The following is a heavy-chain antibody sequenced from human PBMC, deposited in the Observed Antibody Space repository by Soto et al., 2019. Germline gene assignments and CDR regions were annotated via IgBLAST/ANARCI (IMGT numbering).Heavy chain of an antibody. V-gene: IGHV4-30-4*01. CDR2: IYYSGST. D-gene: IGHD2-15*01. CDR1: CGSISSGDYY. J-gene: IGHJ6*02. CDR3: ARDLCSGGSCYSGYYYYGMDV. Sequence: PSETLSLTCTVSCGSISSGDYYWSWIRQPPGKGLEWIGYIYYSGSTYYNPSLKSRVTISVDTSKNQFSLKLSSVTAADTAVYYCARDLCSGGSCYSGYYYYGMDVWGQGTTVTVSS.